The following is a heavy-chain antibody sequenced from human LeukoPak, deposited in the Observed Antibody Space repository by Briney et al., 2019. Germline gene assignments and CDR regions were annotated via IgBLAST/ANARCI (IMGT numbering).Heavy chain of an antibody. J-gene: IGHJ5*02. CDR1: GFTFSSYS. Sequence: GGSLRLSCAASGFTFSSYSMNWVRQAPGKGLEWVSYISSSSSTIYYADSVKGRFTISRDNAKNSLYLQMNSLRAEDTAVYYCARGVVVVPAASNWFDPWGQGTLVTVSS. CDR2: ISSSSSTI. V-gene: IGHV3-48*01. D-gene: IGHD2-2*01. CDR3: ARGVVVVPAASNWFDP.